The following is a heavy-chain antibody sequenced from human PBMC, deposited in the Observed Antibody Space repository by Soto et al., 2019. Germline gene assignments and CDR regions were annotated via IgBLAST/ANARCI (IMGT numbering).Heavy chain of an antibody. Sequence: ASVKVSCKASGYTFTNYGINWVRQAPGQGLEWMGWISAYNGNTSYAQKLQGRVTMTTDTSTTTAYMELRSLRSDDTAVYYCATAEPRIAALFNWFDPWGQGTLVTVSS. CDR2: ISAYNGNT. CDR3: ATAEPRIAALFNWFDP. D-gene: IGHD6-13*01. CDR1: GYTFTNYG. J-gene: IGHJ5*02. V-gene: IGHV1-18*01.